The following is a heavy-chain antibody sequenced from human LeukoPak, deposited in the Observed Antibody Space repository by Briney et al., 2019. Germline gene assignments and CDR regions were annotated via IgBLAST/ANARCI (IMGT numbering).Heavy chain of an antibody. CDR1: RFTFSNYA. CDR3: AKDRGLEMATIPLDY. Sequence: GGSLRLSCAASRFTFSNYAMSWVRQAPGKGLEWVSAISGSGGSTYYADSVKGRFTISRDNSKNTLYLQMNSLRAEDTAVYYCAKDRGLEMATIPLDYWGQGTLVTVSS. CDR2: ISGSGGST. V-gene: IGHV3-23*01. D-gene: IGHD5-24*01. J-gene: IGHJ4*02.